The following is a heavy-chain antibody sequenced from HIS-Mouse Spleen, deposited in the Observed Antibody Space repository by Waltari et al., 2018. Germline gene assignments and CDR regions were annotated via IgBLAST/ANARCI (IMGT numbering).Heavy chain of an antibody. J-gene: IGHJ4*02. Sequence: QVQLQQCGAGLLKPSETLSLTCSVCGGSCSAYYWSWIRQPPGKGLEWIGEINHSGSTNYNPSLKSRVTISVDTSKNQFSLKLSSVTAADTAVYYCARMGPASGSYGDYWGQGTLVTVSS. CDR1: GGSCSAYY. D-gene: IGHD1-26*01. CDR3: ARMGPASGSYGDY. CDR2: INHSGST. V-gene: IGHV4-34*01.